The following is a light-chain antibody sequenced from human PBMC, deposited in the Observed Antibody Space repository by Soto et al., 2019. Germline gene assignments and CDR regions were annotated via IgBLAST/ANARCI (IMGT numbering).Light chain of an antibody. CDR3: QQYHSYWT. CDR2: AAS. Sequence: DIQMTQSPSSLSASVGDIVTITCRASQSISNYLNWYQQKPGKAPKLLIYAASSLESGVPQRFSGSGSGTEFTLTISSLQTDDFSTYYCQQYHSYWTLGQGTKVDIK. CDR1: QSISNY. V-gene: IGKV1-16*01. J-gene: IGKJ1*01.